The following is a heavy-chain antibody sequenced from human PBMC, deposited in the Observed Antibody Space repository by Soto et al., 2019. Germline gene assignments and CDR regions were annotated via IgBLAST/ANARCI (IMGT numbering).Heavy chain of an antibody. CDR3: ARETIQDSSGYYNNPGY. CDR1: GYTFTSYA. CDR2: INAGNGNT. Sequence: ASVKVSCKASGYTFTSYAMHWVRQAPGQRLEWMGWINAGNGNTKYSQKFQGRVTITRDTSASTAYMELSSLRSEDTAVYYCARETIQDSSGYYNNPGYWGQGTLVTVSS. J-gene: IGHJ4*02. D-gene: IGHD3-22*01. V-gene: IGHV1-3*01.